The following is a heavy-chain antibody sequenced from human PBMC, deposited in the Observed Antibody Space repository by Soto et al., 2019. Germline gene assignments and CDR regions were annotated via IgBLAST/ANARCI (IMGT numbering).Heavy chain of an antibody. J-gene: IGHJ4*02. CDR3: AKDRARVVPAATIDY. CDR2: IRGSGGST. Sequence: PGGSLRLSCAASGFTFSSYAMSWVRQAPGQGLEWVSAIRGSGGSTYYADSVKGRFTISRDNSKNTLYLQMNSLRAEDTAVYYCAKDRARVVPAATIDYWGQGTLVTVSS. D-gene: IGHD2-2*01. V-gene: IGHV3-23*01. CDR1: GFTFSSYA.